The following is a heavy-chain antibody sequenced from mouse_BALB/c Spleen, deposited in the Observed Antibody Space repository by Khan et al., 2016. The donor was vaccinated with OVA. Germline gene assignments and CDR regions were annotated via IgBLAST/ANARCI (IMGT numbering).Heavy chain of an antibody. CDR1: GFSLTNYG. CDR3: ARQPYYHYNVMDY. D-gene: IGHD2-4*01. J-gene: IGHJ4*01. Sequence: VKLEESGPGLVAPSQSLSITCTISGFSLTNYGIHWVRQPPGKGLEWRVFMLSDGSTTYNLALQSRLTISKDNSKSQVFLKMNSLQTDDTAMYFCARQPYYHYNVMDYWGQGTSVTVSS. CDR2: MLSDGST. V-gene: IGHV2-6-1*01.